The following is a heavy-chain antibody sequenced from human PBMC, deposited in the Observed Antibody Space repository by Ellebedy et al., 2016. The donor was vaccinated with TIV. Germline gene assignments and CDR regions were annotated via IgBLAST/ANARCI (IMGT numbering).Heavy chain of an antibody. V-gene: IGHV4-31*03. CDR3: ASRLLVVLGATYNWYFDL. CDR1: GGSISSGGYY. J-gene: IGHJ2*01. CDR2: ISYSGST. D-gene: IGHD2-15*01. Sequence: SETLSLTXTVSGGSISSGGYYWSWIRQHPGKGLEWIGYISYSGSTYYNPSLESRVTISVDTSKNQLSLKLSSVTAADTAVYYCASRLLVVLGATYNWYFDLWGRGTLVTVSS.